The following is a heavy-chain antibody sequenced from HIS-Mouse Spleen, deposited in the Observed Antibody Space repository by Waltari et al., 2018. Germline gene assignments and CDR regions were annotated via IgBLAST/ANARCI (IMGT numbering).Heavy chain of an antibody. CDR3: AREIPYSSSWYDWYFDL. V-gene: IGHV4-39*07. J-gene: IGHJ2*01. CDR2: IYYSGGT. CDR1: GGSISSSSYY. Sequence: QLQLQESGPGLVKPSETLSLTCTVSGGSISSSSYYCGWIRQPPGKGLEWIGCIYYSGGTYCNPSPKSRVTISVDTSKNQFSLKLSSVTAADTAVYYCAREIPYSSSWYDWYFDLWGRGTLVTVSS. D-gene: IGHD6-13*01.